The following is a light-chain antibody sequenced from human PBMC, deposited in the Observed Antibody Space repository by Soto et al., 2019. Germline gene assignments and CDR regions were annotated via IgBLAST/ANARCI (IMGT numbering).Light chain of an antibody. CDR3: QPAYSFQLT. J-gene: IGKJ4*01. Sequence: DIQMHQSPSSVSASVGDRVTIPCRASTGISSWLAWYPQKPWKAPKLLIYEASSLQSGVPSRFSGSGSGTDFTLTITSLQPEDFATYDGQPAYSFQLTVSGGTKVEIK. V-gene: IGKV1D-12*01. CDR1: TGISSW. CDR2: EAS.